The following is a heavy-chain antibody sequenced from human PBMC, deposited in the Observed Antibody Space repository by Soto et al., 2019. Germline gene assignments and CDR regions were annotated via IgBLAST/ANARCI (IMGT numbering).Heavy chain of an antibody. V-gene: IGHV4-30-4*01. D-gene: IGHD3-10*01. CDR2: IYYSGST. CDR1: GGSISSGDYY. CDR3: ARRKWGRMLWFGEFDY. J-gene: IGHJ4*02. Sequence: QVQLQESGPGLVKPSQTLSLTCTVSGGSISSGDYYWSWIRQPPGKGLEWIGYIYYSGSTYYNPSLQSRVTISVDTSKNQFSLQLSSVTAADTAVYYCARRKWGRMLWFGEFDYWGQGTLVTVSS.